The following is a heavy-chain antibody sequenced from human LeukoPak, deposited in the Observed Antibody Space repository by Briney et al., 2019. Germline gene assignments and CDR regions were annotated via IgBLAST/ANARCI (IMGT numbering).Heavy chain of an antibody. CDR1: GYTFTSYG. CDR2: ISAYNGNT. Sequence: GASVKVSCKASGYTFTSYGISWVRQAPGQGLEWMGWISAYNGNTNYAQKLQGRVTMTTDTSTSTAYMELRSLRSDDTAVYYCARDEEIAAADTQEVTDYWGQGTLVTLSS. D-gene: IGHD6-13*01. CDR3: ARDEEIAAADTQEVTDY. V-gene: IGHV1-18*01. J-gene: IGHJ4*02.